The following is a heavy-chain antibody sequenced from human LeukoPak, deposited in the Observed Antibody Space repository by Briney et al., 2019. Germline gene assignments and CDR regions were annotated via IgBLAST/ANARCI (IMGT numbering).Heavy chain of an antibody. CDR1: GFTFSGFW. CDR2: INSDGSEG. J-gene: IGHJ4*02. V-gene: IGHV3-7*01. Sequence: GGSLRLSCAVSGFTFSGFWMSWSRQAPGKGLEWVASINSDGSEGYYADVVKGRFTISRDNTKNSLSLQMNSLIVEDTAVYYCARAGSNWNYVYWGQGTLVTVSS. CDR3: ARAGSNWNYVY. D-gene: IGHD1-7*01.